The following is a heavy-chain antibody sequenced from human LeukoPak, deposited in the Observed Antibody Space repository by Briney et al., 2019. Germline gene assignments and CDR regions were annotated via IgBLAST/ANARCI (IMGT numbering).Heavy chain of an antibody. D-gene: IGHD3-16*01. CDR1: GFTFSSYA. CDR3: AKDLMITVVTGGAFDV. V-gene: IGHV3-23*01. Sequence: GGSLRLSCAASGFTFSSYAMSWVRQAPGKGLEWVSAISGSGGSTYYADSVKGRFTISRDNSKNTLYLQMNSLGAEDTAVYYCAKDLMITVVTGGAFDVWGQGTMVTVSS. CDR2: ISGSGGST. J-gene: IGHJ3*01.